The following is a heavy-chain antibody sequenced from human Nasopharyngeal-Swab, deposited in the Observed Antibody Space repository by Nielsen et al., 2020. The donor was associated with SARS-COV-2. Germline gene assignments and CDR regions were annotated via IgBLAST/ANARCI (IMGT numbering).Heavy chain of an antibody. V-gene: IGHV4-59*01. Sequence: CIRQPPGKGLEWIGYIYYSGSINYNPSLKSRVTISVDTSKNQFSLKLSSVTAADTAVYYCARVWGATCLNWGQGTLVTVSS. D-gene: IGHD1-26*01. J-gene: IGHJ4*02. CDR3: ARVWGATCLN. CDR2: IYYSGSI.